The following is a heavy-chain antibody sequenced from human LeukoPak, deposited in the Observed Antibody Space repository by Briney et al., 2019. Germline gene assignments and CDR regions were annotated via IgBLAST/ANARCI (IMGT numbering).Heavy chain of an antibody. CDR3: ARDTTGDNGFDI. J-gene: IGHJ3*02. CDR1: GFTFSRYE. CDR2: ISSSGSIV. V-gene: IGHV3-48*03. D-gene: IGHD1-1*01. Sequence: GGSLRLSCAASGFTFSRYEMNWVRQAPGRGLEWVSYISSSGSIVYYADSVKGRFTISRDNAKNPLYLQMNSLRAEDTAVYYCARDTTGDNGFDIWGQGTMVTVSS.